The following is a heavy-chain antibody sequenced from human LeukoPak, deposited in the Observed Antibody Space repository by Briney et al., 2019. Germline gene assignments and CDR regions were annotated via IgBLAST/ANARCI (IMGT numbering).Heavy chain of an antibody. J-gene: IGHJ4*02. CDR3: ARGWSRGGDY. V-gene: IGHV1-69*05. D-gene: IGHD3-10*01. CDR1: GGTFSSYA. CDR2: IIPIFGTA. Sequence: GASVKVSCKASGGTFSSYAISWVRQAPGQGLEWMGRIIPIFGTANYAQKFQGRVTITTDESTSTAYMELSSLRSEDTAVYYCARGWSRGGDYWGQGTLVTVSS.